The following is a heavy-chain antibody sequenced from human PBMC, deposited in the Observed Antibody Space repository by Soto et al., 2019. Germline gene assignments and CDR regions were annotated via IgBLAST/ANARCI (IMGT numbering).Heavy chain of an antibody. CDR2: IYYSGST. J-gene: IGHJ3*02. V-gene: IGHV4-31*03. CDR1: GGSISSGDYY. CDR3: ARGTWVRSAFDI. Sequence: PSETLSLTCTVSGGSISSGDYYWSWIRQHPGKGLEWIGYIYYSGSTYYNPSLKSRVTISVDTSKNQFSLKLSSVTAADTAVYYCARGTWVRSAFDIWGQGTMVTVS. D-gene: IGHD3-10*01.